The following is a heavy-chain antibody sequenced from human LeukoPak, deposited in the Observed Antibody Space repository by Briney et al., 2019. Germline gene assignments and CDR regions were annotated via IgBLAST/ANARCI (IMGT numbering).Heavy chain of an antibody. J-gene: IGHJ4*02. Sequence: SETLSLTCTVSGGSFSSSDYYWGWIRQPPGKGLEWIGNIYHSGSTYYNASLQSRVTISIDTSKNQFSLRLNSVTAADTAMYYCAKSGGYGLIDCWGQGTLVTVSS. CDR1: GGSFSSSDYY. CDR3: AKSGGYGLIDC. V-gene: IGHV4-39*01. CDR2: IYHSGST. D-gene: IGHD1-26*01.